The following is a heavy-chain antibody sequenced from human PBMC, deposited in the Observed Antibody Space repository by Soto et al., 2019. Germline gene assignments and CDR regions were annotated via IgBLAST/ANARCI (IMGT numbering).Heavy chain of an antibody. CDR2: IYWDDDK. D-gene: IGHD3-10*01. CDR1: GFSLSTSGVG. J-gene: IGHJ5*02. Sequence: SGPTLVNPTQTLTLTCTFSGFSLSTSGVGVGWIRQPPGKALEWLALIYWDDDKRYSPSLKSRLTITKDTSKNQVVLTMTNMDPVDTATYYCARILLWFGERNNWFDPWGQGTLVTVS. CDR3: ARILLWFGERNNWFDP. V-gene: IGHV2-5*02.